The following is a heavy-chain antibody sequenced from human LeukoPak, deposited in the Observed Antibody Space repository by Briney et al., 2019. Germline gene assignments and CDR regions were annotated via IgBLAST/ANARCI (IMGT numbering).Heavy chain of an antibody. CDR2: IKQDGSEI. J-gene: IGHJ4*02. CDR3: ARRYFDS. Sequence: GGSLRLSCAASGFTFSDYWMSWVRQAPGKGLEWVANIKQDGSEIYYVASVKGRFTISRDNAKNSLYLQMNSLRAEDTAVYYCARRYFDSWGQGTLVTVSS. CDR1: GFTFSDYW. V-gene: IGHV3-7*01.